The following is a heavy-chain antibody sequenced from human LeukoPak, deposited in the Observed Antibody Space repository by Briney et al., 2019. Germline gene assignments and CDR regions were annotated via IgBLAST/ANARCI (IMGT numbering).Heavy chain of an antibody. CDR3: ARDLVNCSSTSCYYYYYYYMDV. V-gene: IGHV1-2*02. CDR1: GYTFTGYY. J-gene: IGHJ6*03. Sequence: GASVKVSCKASGYTFTGYYMHWVRQAPGQGLEWMGWINPNSGGTNYAQKFQGRVTMTRDTSISTAYMELSRLRSDDTAVYYCARDLVNCSSTSCYYYYYYYMDVCGKGTTVTVSS. CDR2: INPNSGGT. D-gene: IGHD2-2*01.